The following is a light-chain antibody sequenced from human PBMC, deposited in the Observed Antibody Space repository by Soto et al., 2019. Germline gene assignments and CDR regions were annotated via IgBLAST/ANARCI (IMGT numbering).Light chain of an antibody. CDR1: QSISSW. CDR3: QQYNSYS. J-gene: IGKJ1*01. CDR2: DAS. V-gene: IGKV1-5*01. Sequence: DIQMTQSPSTLSATAGDRVTITCRASQSISSWLAWYQHKPGKAPKLLIYDASNLDSGVPSRFSGSGSGTEFSLTISNLQPDDFATYYCQQYNSYSFGQGTKVDI.